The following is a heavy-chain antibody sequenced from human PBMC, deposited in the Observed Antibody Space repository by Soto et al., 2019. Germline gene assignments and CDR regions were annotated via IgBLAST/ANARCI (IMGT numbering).Heavy chain of an antibody. CDR2: VVHWGTT. V-gene: IGHV4-4*02. J-gene: IGHJ4*02. CDR3: ARHIGVTGTRGVDY. D-gene: IGHD6-19*01. CDR1: GASISDNNW. Sequence: QVQLQESGPGLVKPSGTVSLTCAVSGASISDNNWWSWVRQPPGKGLEWIGEVVHWGTTNYNPSLRSRVTISMDKSKNQISLTLSSVTAADSALYYCARHIGVTGTRGVDYWGQGTLVTVSS.